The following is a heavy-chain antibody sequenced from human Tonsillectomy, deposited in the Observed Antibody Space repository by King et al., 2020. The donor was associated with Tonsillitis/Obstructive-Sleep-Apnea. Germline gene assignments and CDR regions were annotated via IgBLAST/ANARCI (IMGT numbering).Heavy chain of an antibody. CDR2: ISSRSTYT. J-gene: IGHJ4*02. Sequence: VQLVESGGGLVKPGGSLRLSCAASGFTFCDYYMSWIRQAPGKGLEWVSYISSRSTYTNYADSVKGRFTISRDNANNSLYLQMNSLRAEDTAVYYCARAPPDSDKRLGYFEYWGQGTLVTVSS. CDR1: GFTFCDYY. D-gene: IGHD3-16*01. CDR3: ARAPPDSDKRLGYFEY. V-gene: IGHV3-11*05.